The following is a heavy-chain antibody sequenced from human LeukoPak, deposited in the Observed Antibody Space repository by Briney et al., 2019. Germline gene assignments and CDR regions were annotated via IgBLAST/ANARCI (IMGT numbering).Heavy chain of an antibody. CDR3: TRGYCTNGVCYYSYYYMDV. D-gene: IGHD2-8*01. CDR1: GFTFSGSA. V-gene: IGHV3-73*01. J-gene: IGHJ6*03. CDR2: IRSKANSYAT. Sequence: GGSLRLSCAASGFTFSGSAMHWVRQASGKGLEWVGRIRSKANSYATAYAASVKGRFTISRDDSKNTAYLQMNSLKTEDTAVYYCTRGYCTNGVCYYSYYYMDVWGKGTTVTVSS.